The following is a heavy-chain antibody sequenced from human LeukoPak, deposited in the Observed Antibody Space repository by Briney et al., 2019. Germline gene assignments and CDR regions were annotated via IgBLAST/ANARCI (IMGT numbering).Heavy chain of an antibody. CDR3: VRGGIVGTSTRIPLFDS. J-gene: IGHJ4*02. V-gene: IGHV4-59*01. CDR1: GGSISSYY. Sequence: PSETLSLTCTVSGGSISSYYWSWLRQPPGKGLEGKGLEWIGYIYYGGSTSGSTNYNPSLKSRVTISVDPSKNQLSLKLNSVTAADTAVYYCVRGGIVGTSTRIPLFDSWGQGTLVTVSS. CDR2: IYYGGSTSGST. D-gene: IGHD1-26*01.